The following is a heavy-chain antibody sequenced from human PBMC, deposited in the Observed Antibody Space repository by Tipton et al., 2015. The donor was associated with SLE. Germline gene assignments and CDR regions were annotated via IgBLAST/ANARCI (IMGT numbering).Heavy chain of an antibody. J-gene: IGHJ3*02. CDR2: IYYSGST. CDR1: GESFSGYY. CDR3: ARGRRRLGVLWDAFDI. D-gene: IGHD2-8*01. Sequence: TLSLTCAVYGESFSGYYWYWIRQPPGKGLEWIGYIYYSGSTYYNPSLKSRVTISVDTSKNQFSLKLSSVTAADTAVYYCARGRRRLGVLWDAFDIWGQGTMGTVAS. V-gene: IGHV4-59*12.